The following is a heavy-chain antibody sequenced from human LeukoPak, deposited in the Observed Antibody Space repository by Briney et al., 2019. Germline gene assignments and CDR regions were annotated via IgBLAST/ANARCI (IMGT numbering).Heavy chain of an antibody. CDR2: IYTSGST. J-gene: IGHJ5*02. D-gene: IGHD3-3*01. Sequence: SETLSLTCTVSGGSISSYYWSWIRQPAGKGLEWIGRIYTSGSTNYNPSLKSRVTMSVDTSKNQFSLKLSSVTAADTAVYYCARDIIDFWSGLNWFDPWGQGTLVTVYS. V-gene: IGHV4-4*07. CDR3: ARDIIDFWSGLNWFDP. CDR1: GGSISSYY.